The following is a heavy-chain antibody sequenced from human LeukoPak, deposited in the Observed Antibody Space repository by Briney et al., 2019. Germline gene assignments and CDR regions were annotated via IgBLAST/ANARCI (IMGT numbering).Heavy chain of an antibody. Sequence: GASVKLSCKASRYTFTTYYMHWVRQALGQGLEWMGIINPSDATNYAQKFQGRVTMTRDTSTSTVYMELSSLRSEDTAVYYCARGGLWYFDFWGQGTLVTVSS. CDR2: INPSDAT. CDR1: RYTFTTYY. CDR3: ARGGLWYFDF. D-gene: IGHD3/OR15-3a*01. J-gene: IGHJ4*02. V-gene: IGHV1-46*01.